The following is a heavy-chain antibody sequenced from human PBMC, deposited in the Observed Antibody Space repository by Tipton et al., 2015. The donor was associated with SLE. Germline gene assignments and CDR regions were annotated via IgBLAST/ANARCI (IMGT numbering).Heavy chain of an antibody. CDR2: FYYTGST. CDR3: TRDPYYYDSSGSPYSY. CDR1: GDSMSSHY. J-gene: IGHJ4*02. D-gene: IGHD3-22*01. Sequence: TLSLTCTVSGDSMSSHYWTWIRQAPGKGLEWIGYFYYTGSTDYNPSLKSRVTISVDRSKNEFSLKLSSVTAADTAVYYCTRDPYYYDSSGSPYSYWGQGTLVTVSS. V-gene: IGHV4-59*11.